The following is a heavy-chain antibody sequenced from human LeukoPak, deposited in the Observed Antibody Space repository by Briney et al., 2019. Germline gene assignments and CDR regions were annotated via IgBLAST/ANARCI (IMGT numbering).Heavy chain of an antibody. J-gene: IGHJ5*02. V-gene: IGHV3-23*01. CDR1: GFTFSSYG. CDR2: ISGSGGST. D-gene: IGHD6-19*01. CDR3: AREPAVAGNWFDP. Sequence: GSLRLSCAASGFTFSSYGMSRVRQAPGKGLEWVSAISGSGGSTNYADSVKGRFTISRDNAKNTLYLQMNSLRAEDTAVYYCAREPAVAGNWFDPWGQGTLVTVSS.